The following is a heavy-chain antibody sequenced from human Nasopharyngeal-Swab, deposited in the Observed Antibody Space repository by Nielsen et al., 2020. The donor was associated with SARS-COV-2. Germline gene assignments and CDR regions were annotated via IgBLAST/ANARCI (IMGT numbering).Heavy chain of an antibody. J-gene: IGHJ4*02. CDR3: ATVPYYYDSSGYPPGLGY. D-gene: IGHD3-22*01. CDR2: ITPYNGNT. V-gene: IGHV1-18*01. Sequence: ASVKVSCKASGYTFTSYGISWVRQAPGQGLEWMGWITPYNGNTNYAQKLQGRVTMTTDTSTTTAYMELRSLRSEDTAVYYCATVPYYYDSSGYPPGLGYWGQGTLVTVSS. CDR1: GYTFTSYG.